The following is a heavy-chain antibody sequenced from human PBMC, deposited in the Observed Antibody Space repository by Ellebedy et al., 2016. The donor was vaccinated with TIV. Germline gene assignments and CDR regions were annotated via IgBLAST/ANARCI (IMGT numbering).Heavy chain of an antibody. J-gene: IGHJ5*02. D-gene: IGHD2-15*01. CDR1: GYTFTRYY. CDR2: INPSGGRT. Sequence: AASVKVSCKASGYTFTRYYIHWVRQAPGQGFEYMGIINPSGGRTSYAQKFQDRVTLTRDTSANTAYMHLSGLTSEDSGIYYCARDALGYCSGGSCTNSWFDPWGQGTLVTVSS. CDR3: ARDALGYCSGGSCTNSWFDP. V-gene: IGHV1-46*01.